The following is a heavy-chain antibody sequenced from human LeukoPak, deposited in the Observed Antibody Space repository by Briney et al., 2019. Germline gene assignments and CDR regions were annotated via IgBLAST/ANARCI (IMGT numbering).Heavy chain of an antibody. CDR2: IYTSGRT. D-gene: IGHD4-17*01. Sequence: PSETLSLTCTVSGGSISSYYWSWIRQPAGKGLEWIGRIYTSGRTNYNPSLKSRVTMPVDTSKNQFSLKLSSVTAADTAVYYCARVFYGDYESLYYFDYWGQGTLVTVSS. V-gene: IGHV4-4*07. CDR3: ARVFYGDYESLYYFDY. CDR1: GGSISSYY. J-gene: IGHJ4*02.